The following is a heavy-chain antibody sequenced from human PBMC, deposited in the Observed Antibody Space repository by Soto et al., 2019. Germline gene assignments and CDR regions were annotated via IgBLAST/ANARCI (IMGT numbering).Heavy chain of an antibody. CDR3: ARVRIQPDY. D-gene: IGHD5-18*01. CDR1: GGYIRSGGYS. V-gene: IGHV4-30-2*01. Sequence: SETLSLTSAVSGGYIRSGGYSWSWIRQPPGKGLEWIGYIYHSGSTYYNPSLKSRVTISVDRSKNQFSLKLSSVTAADTAVYYCARVRIQPDYWGQGTLVTVSS. J-gene: IGHJ4*02. CDR2: IYHSGST.